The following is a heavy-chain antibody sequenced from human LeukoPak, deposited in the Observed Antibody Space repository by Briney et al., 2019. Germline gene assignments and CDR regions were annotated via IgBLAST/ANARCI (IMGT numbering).Heavy chain of an antibody. V-gene: IGHV3-30*02. D-gene: IGHD3-22*01. Sequence: GGSLRLSCAASGFAFSSYAMHWVRQAPGKGLEWVAFIRYDGSNKYCTDSVKGRFTISRDNSKNTLYLQMNSLRAEDTAVYYCAKDFSVYYYDSRVLDYWGQGTLVTVSS. CDR1: GFAFSSYA. CDR3: AKDFSVYYYDSRVLDY. CDR2: IRYDGSNK. J-gene: IGHJ4*02.